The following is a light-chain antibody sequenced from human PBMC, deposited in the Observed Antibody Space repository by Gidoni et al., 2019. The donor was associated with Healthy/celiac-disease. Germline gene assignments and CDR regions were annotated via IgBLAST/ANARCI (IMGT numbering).Light chain of an antibody. CDR2: DAS. Sequence: ATLSCRASQSVSSYLAWYQQQAGQAPRLLIYDASNRATGIPARFSGSGSGIDFTLTISSLEPEDFAVYYCQQRSNWITFGQGTRLEIK. V-gene: IGKV3-11*01. J-gene: IGKJ5*01. CDR1: QSVSSY. CDR3: QQRSNWIT.